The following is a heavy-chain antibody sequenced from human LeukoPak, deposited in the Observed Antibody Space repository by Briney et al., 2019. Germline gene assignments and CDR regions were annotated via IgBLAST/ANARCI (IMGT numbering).Heavy chain of an antibody. CDR3: ARDQVDRIWYFDY. CDR2: ISSSSIYV. V-gene: IGHV3-21*01. CDR1: GFTFSSYS. J-gene: IGHJ4*02. Sequence: GGSLRLSCAASGFTFSSYSMNWARQAPGKGLEWVSSISSSSIYVFYADSMKGRFTISRDNAKNSLSLQMNSLRAEDTAVYYCARDQVDRIWYFDYWGQGTLVTVSS. D-gene: IGHD1-14*01.